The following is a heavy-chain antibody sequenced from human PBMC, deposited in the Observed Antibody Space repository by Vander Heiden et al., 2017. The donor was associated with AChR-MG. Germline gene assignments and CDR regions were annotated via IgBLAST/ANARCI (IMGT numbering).Heavy chain of an antibody. CDR2: INRDRGDS. CDR1: GYNFNGYL. D-gene: IGHD3-9*01. V-gene: IGHV1-2*02. J-gene: IGHJ6*02. Sequence: QVQLVQSGAEVKKPGASVKVSCKASGYNFNGYLMHWVRQAPGEGLEGMGWINRDRGDSKYAQKVQGRVTMTRATSISTAYMELNSLASDDTAVYYCARDLKEIRYSDWLVWDVWGQGTTVTVSS. CDR3: ARDLKEIRYSDWLVWDV.